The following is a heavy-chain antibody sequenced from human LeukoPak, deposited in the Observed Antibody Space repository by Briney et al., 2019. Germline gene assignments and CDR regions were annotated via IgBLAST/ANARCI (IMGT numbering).Heavy chain of an antibody. V-gene: IGHV3-48*04. CDR1: GLTFSSYS. J-gene: IGHJ4*02. Sequence: PGGSLRLSCAASGLTFSSYSMNWVRQAAGKGLEWVSRIDHGGDTKYYADSVKGRFTISRDNAKNSLYLQMNSLRAEDTAVYYCAREWFGELIWGQGTLVTVSS. CDR2: IDHGGDTK. D-gene: IGHD3-10*01. CDR3: AREWFGELI.